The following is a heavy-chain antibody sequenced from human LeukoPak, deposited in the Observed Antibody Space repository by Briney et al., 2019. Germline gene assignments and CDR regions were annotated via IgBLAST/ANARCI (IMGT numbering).Heavy chain of an antibody. CDR1: GFTFSSYT. D-gene: IGHD3-3*01. CDR2: ISYDGSTK. Sequence: PGGSLRLSCAASGFTFSSYTMHWVRQAPGKGLHWVTLISYDGSTKYYADSVKGRFTISRDNSKNTLYLQMNSLRGDDTAVYYCATDLPAPSIFGVVISSWGQGTLVTVSS. J-gene: IGHJ4*02. CDR3: ATDLPAPSIFGVVISS. V-gene: IGHV3-30-3*01.